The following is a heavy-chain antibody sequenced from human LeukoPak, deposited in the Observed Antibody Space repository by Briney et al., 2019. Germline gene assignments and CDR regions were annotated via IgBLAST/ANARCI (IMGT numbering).Heavy chain of an antibody. D-gene: IGHD6-13*01. CDR1: GYTFTDYY. CDR3: ARDTGYSRIGWASYYYMDV. Sequence: ASVKVSCKVSGYTFTDYYMHWVRQAPGQGLEWMGRINPNSGGTNYAQKFQGRVTMTRDTSISTAYMELSRLRSDDTAVYYCARDTGYSRIGWASYYYMDVWGKGTTVTVSS. J-gene: IGHJ6*03. V-gene: IGHV1-2*06. CDR2: INPNSGGT.